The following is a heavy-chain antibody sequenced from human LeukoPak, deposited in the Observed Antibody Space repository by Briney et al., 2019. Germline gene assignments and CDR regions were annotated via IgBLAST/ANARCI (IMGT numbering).Heavy chain of an antibody. Sequence: SETLSLTCTVSGGSISDYSWSWIRQPPGKGLEWIGNIYYSGSANHNPSLKSRVTISRDTSKNQFSLKLSSVTAADTAVYYCARQIGLGAFDIWGQGTMVTVSS. J-gene: IGHJ3*02. V-gene: IGHV4-59*01. CDR2: IYYSGSA. CDR3: ARQIGLGAFDI. D-gene: IGHD3-10*01. CDR1: GGSISDYS.